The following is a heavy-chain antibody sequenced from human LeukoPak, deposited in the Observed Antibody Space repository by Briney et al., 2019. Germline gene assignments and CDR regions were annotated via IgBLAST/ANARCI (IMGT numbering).Heavy chain of an antibody. CDR3: ARHLGYYYGSGSSWFDP. J-gene: IGHJ5*02. D-gene: IGHD3-10*01. V-gene: IGHV4-34*01. CDR2: INHSGST. Sequence: SETLSLTCTVSGDSISSSYWSWIRQPPGKGLEWIGEINHSGSTNYNPSLKSRVTISVDTSKNQFSLKLSSVTAADTAVYYCARHLGYYYGSGSSWFDPWGQGTLVTVSS. CDR1: GDSISSSY.